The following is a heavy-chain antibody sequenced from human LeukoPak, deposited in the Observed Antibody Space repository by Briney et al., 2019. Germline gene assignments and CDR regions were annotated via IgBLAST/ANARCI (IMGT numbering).Heavy chain of an antibody. CDR2: INHSGST. V-gene: IGHV4-34*01. J-gene: IGHJ4*02. CDR3: ARSATPRVVPAARTAFGYSGYDYRY. D-gene: IGHD5-12*01. CDR1: GGSFSGYY. Sequence: SETLSLTCAVYGGSFSGYYWSWIRQPPGKGLEWTGEINHSGSTNYNPSLKSRVTISVDTSKNQFSLKLSSVTAADTAVYYCARSATPRVVPAARTAFGYSGYDYRYWGQGTLVTVSS.